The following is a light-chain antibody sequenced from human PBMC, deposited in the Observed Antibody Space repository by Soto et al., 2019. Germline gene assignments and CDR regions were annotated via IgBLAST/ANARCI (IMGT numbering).Light chain of an antibody. J-gene: IGLJ1*01. V-gene: IGLV2-8*01. CDR1: SSDVGGYDY. CDR2: EVN. Sequence: QSALTQPPSASGSPGQSVTISCTGVSSDVGGYDYVLWYQQYPGKDPKLIIFEVNKRPSGVPVRFSGSKSGNTASLTVSGLQAEDEAVYYCASYAGNSRDVFGTGTKLTVL. CDR3: ASYAGNSRDV.